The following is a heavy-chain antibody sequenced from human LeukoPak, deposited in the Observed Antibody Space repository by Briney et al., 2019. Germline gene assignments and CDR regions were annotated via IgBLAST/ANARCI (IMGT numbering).Heavy chain of an antibody. D-gene: IGHD6-19*01. CDR3: ARDSPGSGCCGMDV. Sequence: SSETLSLTCAVYGGSFSGYYWSWIRQPPGKGLEWIGQIHPSGSTNYNPSLKSRVSISVDTSKNQFSLKLNSVTAADTVVYYWARDSPGSGCCGMDVWGQGTTVTVSS. J-gene: IGHJ6*02. CDR2: IHPSGST. CDR1: GGSFSGYY. V-gene: IGHV4-34*01.